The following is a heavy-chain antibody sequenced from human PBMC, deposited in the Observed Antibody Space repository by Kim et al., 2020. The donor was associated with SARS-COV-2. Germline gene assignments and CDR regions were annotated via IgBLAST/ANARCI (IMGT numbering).Heavy chain of an antibody. V-gene: IGHV3-30*01. J-gene: IGHJ6*02. Sequence: KGPFTISRDNSKNTLYLQMNSLRAEDTAVYYCARDLGTITMIVVVIRGMDVWGQGTTVTVSS. D-gene: IGHD3-22*01. CDR3: ARDLGTITMIVVVIRGMDV.